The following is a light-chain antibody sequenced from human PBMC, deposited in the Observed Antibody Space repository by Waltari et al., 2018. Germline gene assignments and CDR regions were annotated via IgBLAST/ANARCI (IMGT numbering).Light chain of an antibody. CDR1: QSVSRS. CDR2: GAS. V-gene: IGKV3-20*01. Sequence: IVLTQSPGTLCLSPGERATLSCRASQSVSRSLAWYQQKPGQAPKLLIYGASTRATGIPDRFTGSGSGTDFSLTISSLEPEDFAIYFCQHYVRLPATFGQGTKVEIK. J-gene: IGKJ1*01. CDR3: QHYVRLPAT.